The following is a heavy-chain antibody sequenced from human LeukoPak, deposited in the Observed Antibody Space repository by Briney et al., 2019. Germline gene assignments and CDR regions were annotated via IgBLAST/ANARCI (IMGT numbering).Heavy chain of an antibody. CDR3: ARAGSGSFPRPYCYYGMDV. Sequence: ASVKVSCKASGYTFTGYYMHWVRQAPGQGLEWMGWINPNSGGTNYAQRFQGWVTMTRDTSISTAYMELSRLRSDDTAVYYCARAGSGSFPRPYCYYGMDVWGQGTTVTVSS. V-gene: IGHV1-2*04. D-gene: IGHD3-10*01. J-gene: IGHJ6*02. CDR1: GYTFTGYY. CDR2: INPNSGGT.